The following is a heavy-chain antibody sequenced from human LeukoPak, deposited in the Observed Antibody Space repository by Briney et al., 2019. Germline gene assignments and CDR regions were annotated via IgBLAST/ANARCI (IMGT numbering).Heavy chain of an antibody. CDR1: GFTFSIYT. CDR2: ISYDGINK. D-gene: IGHD5-12*01. CDR3: ARDVGGGHSGYDY. Sequence: PGGSLRLSCAASGFTFSIYTMHWVRQAAGKGLEWVAVISYDGINKYYPDSDSMKGRFTISRDDSKSTLYLQMNSLRAEDTAVYYCARDVGGGHSGYDYWGQGTLVTVSS. V-gene: IGHV3-30*04. J-gene: IGHJ4*02.